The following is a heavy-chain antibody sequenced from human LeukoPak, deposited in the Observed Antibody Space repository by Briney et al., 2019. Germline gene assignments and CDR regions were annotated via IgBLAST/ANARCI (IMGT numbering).Heavy chain of an antibody. CDR2: ISGSGGST. V-gene: IGHV3-23*01. Sequence: PGGSLRLSCAASGFTFSSYAMSWVRQAPGKGLEWVSAISGSGGSTYYADSVKGRFTISRDNSKNTLYLQMNSLRAEDTAVYYCAKDHLWTMIHPTGDFQHWGQGTLVTVSS. CDR1: GFTFSSYA. CDR3: AKDHLWTMIHPTGDFQH. D-gene: IGHD3-22*01. J-gene: IGHJ1*01.